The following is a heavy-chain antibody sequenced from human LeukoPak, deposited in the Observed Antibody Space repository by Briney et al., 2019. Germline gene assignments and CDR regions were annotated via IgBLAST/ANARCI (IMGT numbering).Heavy chain of an antibody. CDR1: GFTFSSYA. CDR2: ISGSGGST. Sequence: GGSLRLSCAASGFTFSSYAMSWVRQAPGKGLEWVSAISGSGGSTYYADSVKGRFTISRDNSKNTLYLQMNSLRAEDTAVYYCAKKGERVPAAISIYYYYMDVWGKGTTVTVSS. CDR3: AKKGERVPAAISIYYYYMDV. D-gene: IGHD2-2*02. V-gene: IGHV3-23*01. J-gene: IGHJ6*03.